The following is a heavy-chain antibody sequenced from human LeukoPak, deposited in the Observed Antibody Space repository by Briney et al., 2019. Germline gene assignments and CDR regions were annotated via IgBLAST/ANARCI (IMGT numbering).Heavy chain of an antibody. CDR2: IKQDESEK. J-gene: IGHJ4*02. Sequence: PGGSLRLSCTASGFTFSDYWMSWVRQAPGKGLEWVANIKQDESEKYYVDSVKGRFTISRDNAKNSLYLQMSSLRAEDTAVYYCARGVSDGPSFFRRPQYYFDYWGQGTLVTVSS. CDR3: ARGVSDGPSFFRRPQYYFDY. V-gene: IGHV3-7*01. D-gene: IGHD3-3*02. CDR1: GFTFSDYW.